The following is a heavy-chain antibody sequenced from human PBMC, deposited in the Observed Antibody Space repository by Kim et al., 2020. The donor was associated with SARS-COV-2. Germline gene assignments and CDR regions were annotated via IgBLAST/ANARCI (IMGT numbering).Heavy chain of an antibody. CDR3: ARVYGSGSYYKPFDY. V-gene: IGHV3-30*01. Sequence: DSVKGRFTISRDNSKNTLYLQMNSLRAEDTAVYYCARVYGSGSYYKPFDYWGQGTLVTVSS. J-gene: IGHJ4*02. D-gene: IGHD3-10*01.